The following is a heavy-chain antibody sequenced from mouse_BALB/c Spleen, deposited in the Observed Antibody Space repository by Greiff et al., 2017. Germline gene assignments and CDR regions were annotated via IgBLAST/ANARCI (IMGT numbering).Heavy chain of an antibody. CDR3: TRASDYRYDGYAMDY. Sequence: LQQPGSELVRPGASVKLSCKASGYTFTSYWMHWVKQRHGQGLEWIGNIYPGSGSTNYDEKFKSKGTLTVDTSSSTAYMHLSSLTSEDSAVYYCTRASDYRYDGYAMDYWGQGTSVTVSS. J-gene: IGHJ4*01. CDR1: GYTFTSYW. V-gene: IGHV1S22*01. CDR2: IYPGSGST. D-gene: IGHD2-14*01.